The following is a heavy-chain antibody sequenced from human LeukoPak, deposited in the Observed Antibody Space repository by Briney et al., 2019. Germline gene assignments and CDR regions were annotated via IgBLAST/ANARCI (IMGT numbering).Heavy chain of an antibody. CDR3: AKHSGSDSGYWLDP. CDR1: GFTFSSYA. Sequence: GGSLRLSCAASGFTFSSYAMSWVRQTPGKGLEWVSTIRGGGTNTLHADSVKGRFTISRDNSKSTLYLQMNNLRAEDTAVYYCAKHSGSDSGYWLDPWGQGTRVTVSS. J-gene: IGHJ5*02. D-gene: IGHD5-12*01. V-gene: IGHV3-23*01. CDR2: IRGGGTNT.